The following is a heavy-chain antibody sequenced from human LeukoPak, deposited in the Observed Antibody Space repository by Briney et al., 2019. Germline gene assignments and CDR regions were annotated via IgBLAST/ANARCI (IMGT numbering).Heavy chain of an antibody. Sequence: SETLSLTCAVSGYSISSGYYWGWIRQPPGKGLEWIGSIYHSGSTYYNPSLKSRVTISVDTSKNQFSLKLSSVTAADTAVYYCARLGYQLLQFDYWGQGTLVTVSS. CDR2: IYHSGST. D-gene: IGHD2-2*01. J-gene: IGHJ4*02. CDR3: ARLGYQLLQFDY. V-gene: IGHV4-38-2*01. CDR1: GYSISSGYY.